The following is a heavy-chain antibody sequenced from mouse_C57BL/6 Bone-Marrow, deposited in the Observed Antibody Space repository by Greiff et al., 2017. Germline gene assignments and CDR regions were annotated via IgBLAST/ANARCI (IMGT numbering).Heavy chain of an antibody. J-gene: IGHJ4*01. Sequence: EVMLVESGAELVRPGSSVKMSCKTSGYTFTSYGINWVRQRPGKGLEWIGYIYIGNGYTEHNEKFKGKATLTSDTSTNTAYMQLSSLTSEDSAIYCCARNGGYAMDEGGRGTAVTVSA. CDR3: ARNGGYAMDE. CDR1: GYTFTSYG. CDR2: IYIGNGYT. V-gene: IGHV1-58*01.